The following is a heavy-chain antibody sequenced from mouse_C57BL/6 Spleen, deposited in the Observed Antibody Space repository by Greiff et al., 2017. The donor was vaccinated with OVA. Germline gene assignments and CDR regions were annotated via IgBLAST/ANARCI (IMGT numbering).Heavy chain of an antibody. CDR3: ARGNYDGSSWDG. D-gene: IGHD1-1*01. V-gene: IGHV1-42*01. J-gene: IGHJ1*03. CDR1: GYSFTGYY. Sequence: EVQLQQSGPELVKPGASVKISCKASGYSFTGYYMNWVKQSPEKSLEWIGEINPSTGGTTYNQKFKAKATLTVDKSSSTAYMQLKSLTSEDSAVDYCARGNYDGSSWDGWGTGTTVTVSS. CDR2: INPSTGGT.